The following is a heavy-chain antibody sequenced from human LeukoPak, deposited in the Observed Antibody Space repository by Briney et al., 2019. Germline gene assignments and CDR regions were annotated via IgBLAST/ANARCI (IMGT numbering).Heavy chain of an antibody. CDR3: ARQKIRGNIIMESY. V-gene: IGHV4-30-4*08. D-gene: IGHD3-10*01. CDR2: IYSSGGA. J-gene: IGHJ4*02. Sequence: PSETLSLTCSVSGDSISSGDHYWTWFRQPPGKGLEWIGYIYSSGGAFYSPSLKSRVAISLDASENQFSLKVTSVTAADTALYFCARQKIRGNIIMESYWGQGTLVTVSS. CDR1: GDSISSGDHY.